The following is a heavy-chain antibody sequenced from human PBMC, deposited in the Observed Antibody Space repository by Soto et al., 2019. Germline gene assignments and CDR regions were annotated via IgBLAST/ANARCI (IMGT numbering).Heavy chain of an antibody. CDR1: GFTFSTCW. Sequence: EVQLVESGGGLVQPGGSLRLSCAAAGFTFSTCWMMWVRQAPGKGLEWVVNINQDGSERYYVDSVKSRFTISRDNAKNSLYMQRNSLRAEDTAVYYCVKDNRGSYWGQGTLVTVSS. V-gene: IGHV3-7*01. CDR2: INQDGSER. J-gene: IGHJ4*02. D-gene: IGHD3-10*01. CDR3: VKDNRGSY.